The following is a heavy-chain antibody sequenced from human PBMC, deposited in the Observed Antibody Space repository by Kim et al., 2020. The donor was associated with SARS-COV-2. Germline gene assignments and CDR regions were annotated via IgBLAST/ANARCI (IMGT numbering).Heavy chain of an antibody. CDR2: IKQDGSEK. CDR1: GFTFSSYW. J-gene: IGHJ5*02. D-gene: IGHD3-3*01. V-gene: IGHV3-7*01. CDR3: AREGRITIFGVVIPRDWFDP. Sequence: GGSLRLSCAASGFTFSSYWMSWVRQAPGKGLEWVANIKQDGSEKYYVDSVKGRFTISRDNAKNSLYLQMNSLRAEDTAVYYCAREGRITIFGVVIPRDWFDPWGQGTLVTVSS.